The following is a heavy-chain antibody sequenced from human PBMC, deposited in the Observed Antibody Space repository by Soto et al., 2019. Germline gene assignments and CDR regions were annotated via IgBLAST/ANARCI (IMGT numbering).Heavy chain of an antibody. J-gene: IGHJ4*02. D-gene: IGHD6-6*01. CDR3: ARAKMYGQILVDFDY. Sequence: PSETLSLTCTVSGGSISSGDYYWSWIRQPPGKGLEWIGYIYYSGSTYYNPSLKSRVTISVDTSKNQFSLKLSSVTAADTAVYYCARAKMYGQILVDFDYWGQGTLVTVSS. CDR1: GGSISSGDYY. V-gene: IGHV4-30-4*01. CDR2: IYYSGST.